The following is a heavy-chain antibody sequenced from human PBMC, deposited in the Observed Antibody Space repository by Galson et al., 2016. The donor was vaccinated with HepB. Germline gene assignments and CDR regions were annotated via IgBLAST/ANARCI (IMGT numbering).Heavy chain of an antibody. V-gene: IGHV3-21*01. CDR1: GFTFSRYS. J-gene: IGHJ4*02. Sequence: SLRLSCAASGFTFSRYSMNWVRQGPGKGLEWVSSISSSSRSIHYADSVKGRFTISRDNAKNSLYVQMNSLRAEDTAVYYCARDSTNFDYWGQGTLVIVSS. CDR3: ARDSTNFDY. D-gene: IGHD3-3*02. CDR2: ISSSSRSI.